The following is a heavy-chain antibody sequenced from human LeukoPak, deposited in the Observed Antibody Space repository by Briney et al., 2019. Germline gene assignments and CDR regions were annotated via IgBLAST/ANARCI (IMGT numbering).Heavy chain of an antibody. CDR3: ATAVPRYFDWLLSY. CDR1: GYTRTELS. D-gene: IGHD3-9*01. CDR2: FDPEDGET. J-gene: IGHJ4*02. V-gene: IGHV1-24*01. Sequence: ASVKVSCKVSGYTRTELSMHWVRQAPGKGLEWMGGFDPEDGETIYAQKFQGRVTMTEDTSTGTAYMELSSLRSEDTAVYYCATAVPRYFDWLLSYWGQGTLVTVSS.